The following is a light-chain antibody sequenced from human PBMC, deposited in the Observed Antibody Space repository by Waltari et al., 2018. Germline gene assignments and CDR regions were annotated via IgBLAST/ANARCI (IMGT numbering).Light chain of an antibody. CDR1: ECISTY. J-gene: IGKJ4*01. CDR3: QQLDKYPLT. V-gene: IGKV1-9*01. CDR2: GAS. Sequence: IQLTQSPSSLSASVGDKVTITCRASECISTYLACYQQHPGNAPKFLIYGASTLQSGVPSRFSGSGSGTDSTLTISSLQPGDFATYYCQQLDKYPLTFGGGTKVEIK.